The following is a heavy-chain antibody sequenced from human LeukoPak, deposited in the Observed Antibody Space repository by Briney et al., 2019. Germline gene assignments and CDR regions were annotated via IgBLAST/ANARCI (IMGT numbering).Heavy chain of an antibody. CDR2: IYYSGST. V-gene: IGHV4-59*08. J-gene: IGHJ4*02. CDR3: ASIGPSGGSFDY. CDR1: GGSISSYY. D-gene: IGHD4-23*01. Sequence: SETLSLTCTVSGGSISSYYWSWFRQPPGKGLEWIGYIYYSGSTNYNPSLKSRVTISVDTSKNQFSLKLSSVTAADTAVYYCASIGPSGGSFDYWGQGTLVTVSS.